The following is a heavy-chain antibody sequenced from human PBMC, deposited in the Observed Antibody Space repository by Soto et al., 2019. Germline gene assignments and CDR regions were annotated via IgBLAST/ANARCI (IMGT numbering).Heavy chain of an antibody. D-gene: IGHD4-17*01. V-gene: IGHV3-23*01. Sequence: GGSLRLSCAASGFTFSSYAMSWVRQAPGKGLEWVSAISGSGGSTYYADSVKGRFTISRDNSKNTLYLQMNSLRAEDTAVYYCAKAPREYGDPSTYYFDYWGQGTLVTVSS. CDR1: GFTFSSYA. CDR3: AKAPREYGDPSTYYFDY. CDR2: ISGSGGST. J-gene: IGHJ4*02.